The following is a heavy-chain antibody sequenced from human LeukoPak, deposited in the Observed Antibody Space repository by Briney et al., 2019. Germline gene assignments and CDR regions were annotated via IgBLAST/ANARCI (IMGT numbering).Heavy chain of an antibody. D-gene: IGHD3-9*01. V-gene: IGHV1-18*01. J-gene: IGHJ4*02. CDR2: ISAYNGNT. Sequence: ASVKVSCKTSGYTFTSYGISWVRQAPGQGLEWMGWISAYNGNTHSAQKLQGRVTMTTDTSTSTAYMELRSLRSEDTAVYYCARGRVAILTGYSTFDYWGQGTLVTVSS. CDR1: GYTFTSYG. CDR3: ARGRVAILTGYSTFDY.